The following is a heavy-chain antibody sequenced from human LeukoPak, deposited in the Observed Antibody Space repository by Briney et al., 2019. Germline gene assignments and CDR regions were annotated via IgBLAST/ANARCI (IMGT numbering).Heavy chain of an antibody. V-gene: IGHV3-7*01. D-gene: IGHD6-13*01. CDR1: GFTFTSYW. CDR3: AREGIAATVDY. CDR2: IKQDGSEK. Sequence: PGGSLRLSCAASGFTFTSYWMSWVRQAPGKGLEWVANIKQDGSEKYYVDSVKGRFTISRDNAKNSLYLQMNSLRAEDTAVYYCAREGIAATVDYWGQGSLVTVSS. J-gene: IGHJ4*02.